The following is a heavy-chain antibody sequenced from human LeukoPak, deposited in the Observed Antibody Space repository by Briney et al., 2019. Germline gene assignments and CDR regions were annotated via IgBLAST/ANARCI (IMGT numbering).Heavy chain of an antibody. Sequence: GSLRLSCAASGFTFSTHAVTWVRQAPGKGLEWVSSIGSSSRYIYYADSVKGRFTISRDNDKNSVYLQMNSLRAEDTAVYYCARDCSSSAFDIWGQGTMVTVSS. CDR3: ARDCSSSAFDI. D-gene: IGHD2-15*01. CDR1: GFTFSTHA. J-gene: IGHJ3*02. V-gene: IGHV3-21*01. CDR2: IGSSSRYI.